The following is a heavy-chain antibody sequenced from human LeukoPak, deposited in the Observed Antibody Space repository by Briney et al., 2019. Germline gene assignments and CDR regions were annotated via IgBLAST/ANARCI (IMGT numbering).Heavy chain of an antibody. CDR2: INPYSGAT. V-gene: IGHV1-2*02. J-gene: IGHJ4*02. CDR3: ARGVSWHIDY. Sequence: GASLKVSCKASGYTFTGYYIHWVRQAPGQGLEWMGWINPYSGATSYVQKFQGRVTMTSDSSISTAYMELNSLRSDDSSVYYCARGVSWHIDYWGQGTLVTVSS. CDR1: GYTFTGYY. D-gene: IGHD6-6*01.